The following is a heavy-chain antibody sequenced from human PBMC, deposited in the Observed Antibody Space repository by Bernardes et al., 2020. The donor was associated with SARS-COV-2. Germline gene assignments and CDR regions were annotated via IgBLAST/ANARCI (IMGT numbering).Heavy chain of an antibody. Sequence: GGSLRLSCAASGFTFSNAWMSWVRQAPGKGLEWVGRIKSKTDGGTTDYAAPVKGRFTISRDDSKNTLYLQMNSLKTEDTAVYYCTTDSNSIGDGGFDPWGQGTLVTVSS. D-gene: IGHD1-1*01. CDR3: TTDSNSIGDGGFDP. CDR1: GFTFSNAW. V-gene: IGHV3-15*01. J-gene: IGHJ5*02. CDR2: IKSKTDGGTT.